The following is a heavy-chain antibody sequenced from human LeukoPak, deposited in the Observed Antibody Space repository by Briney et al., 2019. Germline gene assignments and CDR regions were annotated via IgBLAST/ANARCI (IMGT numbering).Heavy chain of an antibody. CDR1: GFTFSSYV. D-gene: IGHD3-22*01. CDR2: IGNSGGST. V-gene: IGHV3-23*01. J-gene: IGHJ4*02. CDR3: ARDDDTTGRYSRFDY. Sequence: GGSLRLSCAASGFTFSSYVMSWVRQAPGKGLEWVSSIGNSGGSTYYADSVKGRFTVSRDTSKHTLYLQMSSLRAEDTAVYFCARDDDTTGRYSRFDYWGQGTLVTVSS.